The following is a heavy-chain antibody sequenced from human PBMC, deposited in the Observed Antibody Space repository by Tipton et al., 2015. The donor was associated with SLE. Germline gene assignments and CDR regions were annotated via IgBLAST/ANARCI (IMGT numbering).Heavy chain of an antibody. Sequence: TLSLTCTVSSGSIRSYYWSWIRQPPKQGLEWIGWIYHTGSTDYHPSLKSRVTISVDTSKNQFSLRLSSVTAADTAVYYCARDYYGSGFDAFDIWGQGTMVTVSS. CDR2: IYHTGST. J-gene: IGHJ3*02. CDR1: SGSIRSYY. D-gene: IGHD3-10*01. V-gene: IGHV4-59*01. CDR3: ARDYYGSGFDAFDI.